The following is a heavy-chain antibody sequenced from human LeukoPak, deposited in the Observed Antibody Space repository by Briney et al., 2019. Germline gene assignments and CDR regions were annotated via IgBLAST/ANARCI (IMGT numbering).Heavy chain of an antibody. CDR2: ITASGTAM. CDR3: ASSGSYRFDY. D-gene: IGHD1-26*01. J-gene: IGHJ4*02. V-gene: IGHV3-48*02. CDR1: GFTFSSYS. Sequence: GGSLRLSCAASGFTFSSYSMNWDRQAPGKGLEWVSHITASGTAMFYADSVKGRFTISRDNAKNSLYLQMNSLRDEDTAVYYCASSGSYRFDYWGQGTLVTVSS.